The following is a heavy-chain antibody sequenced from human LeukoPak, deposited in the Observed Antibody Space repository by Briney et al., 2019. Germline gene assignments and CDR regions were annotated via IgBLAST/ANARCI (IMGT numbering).Heavy chain of an antibody. CDR2: INHSGST. Sequence: SETLSLTCAVYGGSFSGYYWSWIRQPPGKGLEWIGEINHSGSTNYNPSLKSRVTISVDTSKNQFSLKLSSVTAADTAVYYCARGRVGGVVPAARLFEYWCQGTLVTVSS. CDR3: ARGRVGGVVPAARLFEY. V-gene: IGHV4-34*01. J-gene: IGHJ4*02. CDR1: GGSFSGYY. D-gene: IGHD2-2*01.